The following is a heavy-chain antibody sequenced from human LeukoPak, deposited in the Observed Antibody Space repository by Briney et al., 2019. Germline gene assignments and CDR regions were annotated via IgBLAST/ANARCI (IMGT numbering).Heavy chain of an antibody. D-gene: IGHD2-2*01. J-gene: IGHJ4*02. V-gene: IGHV3-33*01. CDR3: ARDDCSTTSCLAY. CDR2: IWDDESRK. CDR1: GFTFRNYG. Sequence: GGSLRLSCTTSGFTFRNYGMHWGRQAPGKGLEWVSVIWDDESRKYYADSVKGRFTISRDISKNTLYLQMNSLRAEDTAFYYCARDDCSTTSCLAYWGQGTLVTVSS.